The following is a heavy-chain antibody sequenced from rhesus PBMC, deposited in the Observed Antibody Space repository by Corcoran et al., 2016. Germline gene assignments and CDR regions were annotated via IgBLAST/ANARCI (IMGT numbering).Heavy chain of an antibody. V-gene: IGHV4-122*02. Sequence: QLQLQLSGPGLVKPSETLYLSCVVYVYFITDDYAWRWIRQPPGKGLEWIGYISYGGSTSYNPSLKSQFTISKDTSKNQFSWKLSSVTAADTAVYYCARAPGIAAGPDYYGLDSWGQGVVVTVSS. CDR3: ARAPGIAAGPDYYGLDS. CDR2: ISYGGST. D-gene: IGHD6-13*01. J-gene: IGHJ6*01. CDR1: VYFITDDYA.